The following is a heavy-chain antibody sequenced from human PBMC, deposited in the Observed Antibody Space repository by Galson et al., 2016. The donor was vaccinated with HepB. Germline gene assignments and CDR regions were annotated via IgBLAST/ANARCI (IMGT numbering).Heavy chain of an antibody. V-gene: IGHV4-59*12. CDR3: ARLRGVLATIYYSDY. D-gene: IGHD5-24*01. CDR1: GGSINRYY. J-gene: IGHJ4*02. Sequence: ETLSLTCTVSGGSINRYYWSWIRQPPGKGLEWIGCIYYSGTTNYNPSLKSRVTISVDKSKNQFSLKVSSVTAADTALYYCARLRGVLATIYYSDYWGQGTLVTVSS. CDR2: IYYSGTT.